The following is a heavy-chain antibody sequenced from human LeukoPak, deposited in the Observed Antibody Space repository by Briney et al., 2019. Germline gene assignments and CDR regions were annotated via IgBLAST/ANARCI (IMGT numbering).Heavy chain of an antibody. J-gene: IGHJ1*01. D-gene: IGHD1-26*01. CDR3: AHPGATNVGY. CDR1: GFYFSSFA. Sequence: GGSLRLSCETSGFYFSSFAMSWVREAPGKGPEWVSTISGTGGSTYYAASVKGRFTISRDNSNNTVSLQMDSLRAEDTALYYCAHPGATNVGYWGQGTLVTVSP. V-gene: IGHV3-23*01. CDR2: ISGTGGST.